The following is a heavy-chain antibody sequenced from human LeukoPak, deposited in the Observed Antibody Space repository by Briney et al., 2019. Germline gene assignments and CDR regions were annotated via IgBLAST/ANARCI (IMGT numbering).Heavy chain of an antibody. CDR3: AKDSFKAITYCVD. Sequence: GGSLRLSCAASGFTFSSYGMHWVRQAPGKGLEWVAFIRYDGSNKYYADSVKGRFTTSRDNSKNTLYLQMNSLRAEDTAVYYCAKDSFKAITYCVDWGQGTLVTVSS. D-gene: IGHD1-26*01. CDR2: IRYDGSNK. J-gene: IGHJ4*02. V-gene: IGHV3-30*02. CDR1: GFTFSSYG.